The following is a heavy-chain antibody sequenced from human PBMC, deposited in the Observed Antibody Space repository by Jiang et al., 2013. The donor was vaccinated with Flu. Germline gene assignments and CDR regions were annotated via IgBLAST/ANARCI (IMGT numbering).Heavy chain of an antibody. CDR3: ASLTGTSGSVFDY. Sequence: SWIRQAPGKGLEWIGYVFHTGRTGYNPSLKSRVMISMDTSKNQFSLQLTSVTAADTAVYYCASLTGTSGSVFDYWGQGPWSPSPQ. V-gene: IGHV4-59*08. D-gene: IGHD1-1*01. J-gene: IGHJ4*02. CDR2: VFHTGRT.